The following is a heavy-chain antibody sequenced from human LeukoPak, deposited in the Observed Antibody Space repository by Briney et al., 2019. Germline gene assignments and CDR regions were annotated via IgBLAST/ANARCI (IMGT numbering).Heavy chain of an antibody. CDR3: AKDQGRIQLYLLPYFDY. J-gene: IGHJ4*02. V-gene: IGHV3-38-3*01. D-gene: IGHD5-18*01. CDR1: GFTVSSNE. CDR2: ISGGST. Sequence: GGSLRLSCAASGFTVSSNEMSWVRQAPGKGLEWVSSISGGSTYYADSRNGRFTISRDNSKNTLHLQMNSLRAEDTAVYYCAKDQGRIQLYLLPYFDYWGQGTLVTLSS.